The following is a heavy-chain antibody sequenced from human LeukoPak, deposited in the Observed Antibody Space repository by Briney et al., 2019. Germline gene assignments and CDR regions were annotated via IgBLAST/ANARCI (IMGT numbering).Heavy chain of an antibody. CDR1: GFTFSRYE. CDR2: ISSSGSII. V-gene: IGHV3-48*03. CDR3: ARDLGMTDGDYVSYFDY. Sequence: GGSLRLSCAASGFTFSRYELNWVRQAPGKGLEWVSYISSSGSIIYYADSVKGRFTISRDNAKNSLHLQMNSLRAEDTAVYYCARDLGMTDGDYVSYFDYWGQGTLVTVSS. D-gene: IGHD4-17*01. J-gene: IGHJ4*02.